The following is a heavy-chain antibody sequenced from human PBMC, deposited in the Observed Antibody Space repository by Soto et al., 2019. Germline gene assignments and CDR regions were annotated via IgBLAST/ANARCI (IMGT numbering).Heavy chain of an antibody. CDR1: GFTFSSYS. V-gene: IGHV3-48*01. D-gene: IGHD6-13*01. J-gene: IGHJ5*02. Sequence: EVQLVESGGGLVQPGGSLRLSCAASGFTFSSYSMNWVRQAPGKGLEWVSYISSSSSTIYYADSVKGRFTISRDNAKNSLYLQMNSLRAEDTAVYYCAREGRRSSSWYVGFKNWFDPWGQGTLVTVSS. CDR2: ISSSSSTI. CDR3: AREGRRSSSWYVGFKNWFDP.